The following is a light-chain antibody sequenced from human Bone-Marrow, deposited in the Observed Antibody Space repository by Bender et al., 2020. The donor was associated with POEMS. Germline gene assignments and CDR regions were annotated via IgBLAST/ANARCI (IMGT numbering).Light chain of an antibody. Sequence: QSDLTQPASVSGSPGQSITISCTGTSSDIGSFNYVSWYQQHPDKAPKVMIYDVTNRPSGVPHRFSGSKSGDTASLTISGLQAEDEADYYCCSYAGDYTFDGYVFGTGTKVTVL. CDR3: CSYAGDYTFDGYV. V-gene: IGLV2-11*01. CDR1: SSDIGSFNY. J-gene: IGLJ1*01. CDR2: DVT.